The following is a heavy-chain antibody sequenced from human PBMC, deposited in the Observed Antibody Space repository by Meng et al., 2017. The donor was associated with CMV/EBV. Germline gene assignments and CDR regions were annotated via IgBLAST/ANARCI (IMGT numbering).Heavy chain of an antibody. D-gene: IGHD3-3*01. Sequence: ASVKVSCKASGYTFTSYDINWVRQATGQGLEWMGWMNPNSGNTGYAQKLQGRVTMTRNTSISTAYMELSSLRSEDTAVYYCARFSTFGYYDFWSGYYAHYYYYGMDVWGQGTTVTVSS. CDR1: GYTFTSYD. CDR2: MNPNSGNT. J-gene: IGHJ6*02. V-gene: IGHV1-8*01. CDR3: ARFSTFGYYDFWSGYYAHYYYYGMDV.